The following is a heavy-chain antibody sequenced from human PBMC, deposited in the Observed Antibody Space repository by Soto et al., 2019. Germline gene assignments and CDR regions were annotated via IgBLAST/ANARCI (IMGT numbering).Heavy chain of an antibody. CDR3: ARALREGLPIYYFDS. CDR1: GFSLSKARMG. D-gene: IGHD1-26*01. J-gene: IGHJ4*02. Sequence: QVTLKESGPVLVKPTETLTLTCTVSGFSLSKARMGVSWIRQPPGKALEWLAHIFSNDERSYHTSLKSRLTNSRDTSKSQVVLTMTNVEPVDTGTYFCARALREGLPIYYFDSWGQGTLVTVSS. CDR2: IFSNDER. V-gene: IGHV2-26*01.